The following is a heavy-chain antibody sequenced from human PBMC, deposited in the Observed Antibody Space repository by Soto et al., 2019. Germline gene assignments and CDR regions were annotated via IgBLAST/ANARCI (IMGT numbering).Heavy chain of an antibody. D-gene: IGHD6-13*01. CDR1: GITFSNYA. Sequence: EVQLLESGGGLVQPGGSLRLSCAASGITFSNYAMSWVRQAPGKGLEWVSGISSGGGSAYYADSVKGRFTISRDNSKNTLYLQMNSLRAEDTAVYYCAREGIAASGGLFDYWGQGTLVTVSS. J-gene: IGHJ4*02. V-gene: IGHV3-23*01. CDR3: AREGIAASGGLFDY. CDR2: ISSGGGSA.